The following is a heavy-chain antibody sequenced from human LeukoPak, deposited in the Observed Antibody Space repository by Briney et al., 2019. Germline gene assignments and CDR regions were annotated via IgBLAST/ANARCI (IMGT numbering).Heavy chain of an antibody. V-gene: IGHV1-69*13. CDR2: IIPIFGTA. Sequence: SVKVSCKASGGTFSSYAISWVRQAPGQGLEWMGGIIPIFGTANYAQKFQGRVTITADESTSTAYMELSSLRSEDTAVYYCAREDLRDIVVVPAAAFQHWGQGTLVTVSS. D-gene: IGHD2-2*01. J-gene: IGHJ1*01. CDR3: AREDLRDIVVVPAAAFQH. CDR1: GGTFSSYA.